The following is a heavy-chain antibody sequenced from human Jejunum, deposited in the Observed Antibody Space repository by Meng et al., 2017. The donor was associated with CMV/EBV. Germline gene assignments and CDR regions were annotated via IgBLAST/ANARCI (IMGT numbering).Heavy chain of an antibody. Sequence: QYPFKDLCPTLVQPTQTLTLTCTFSGFSVNPRGVAVGWIRQPPGKALECLALIYWDDDKRYSPSLKSRLTITRDSSRNQVVLTMTNMHPVDTATYFCARTGSYDNFLDSWGQGILVTVSS. J-gene: IGHJ4*02. CDR2: IYWDDDK. D-gene: IGHD3-9*01. CDR3: ARTGSYDNFLDS. V-gene: IGHV2-5*02. CDR1: GFSVNPRGVA.